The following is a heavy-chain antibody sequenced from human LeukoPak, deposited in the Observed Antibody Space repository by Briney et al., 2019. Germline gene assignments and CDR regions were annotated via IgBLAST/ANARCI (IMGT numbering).Heavy chain of an antibody. CDR2: ISSSSGTT. V-gene: IGHV3-48*01. D-gene: IGHD2-15*01. CDR3: ARVVGGALDY. CDR1: RLTFSNNN. J-gene: IGHJ4*02. Sequence: GSLRLSCAVSRLTFSNNNMNWVRQAPGKGLEWVSYISSSSGTTFYADSVKGRFTISRDNAKNSLYLQMNSLRADDTAVYYCARVVGGALDYWGQGTLVTVSS.